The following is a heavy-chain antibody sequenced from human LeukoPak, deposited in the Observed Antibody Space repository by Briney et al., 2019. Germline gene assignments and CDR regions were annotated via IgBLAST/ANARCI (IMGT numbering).Heavy chain of an antibody. CDR3: ARNPAAWFGELSSWFDP. D-gene: IGHD3-10*01. CDR2: ISYDGSSK. Sequence: GGSLRPSCAASGFTFSSYAMHWVRQAPGKGLEWVAVISYDGSSKNYADSVKGRFTISRDNSENTLYLQMSSLKTDDSAVYYCARNPAAWFGELSSWFDPWGQGTLVTVSS. CDR1: GFTFSSYA. J-gene: IGHJ5*02. V-gene: IGHV3-30-3*01.